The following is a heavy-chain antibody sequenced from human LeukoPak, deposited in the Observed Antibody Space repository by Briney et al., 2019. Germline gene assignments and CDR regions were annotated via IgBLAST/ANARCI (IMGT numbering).Heavy chain of an antibody. D-gene: IGHD4-17*01. CDR2: INPSGGST. CDR1: GYTFTSFG. J-gene: IGHJ3*02. V-gene: IGHV1-46*01. Sequence: ASVKVSCKASGYTFTSFGISWVRQAPGQGLEWMGIINPSGGSTSYAQKFQGRVTMTRDTSTSTVYMELSSLRSEDTAVYYCARGGVTVKDAFDIWGQGTMVTVSS. CDR3: ARGGVTVKDAFDI.